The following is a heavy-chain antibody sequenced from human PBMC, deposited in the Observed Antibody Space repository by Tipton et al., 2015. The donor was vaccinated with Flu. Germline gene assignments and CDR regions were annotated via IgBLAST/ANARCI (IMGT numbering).Heavy chain of an antibody. Sequence: PGLVKPSETLSLTCAVSGYSISSGYYWGWIRQPPGKGLEWIGSIYHSGSTYYNPSLKSRVSISVDTSKNQFSLKLSSVTAADTAVYYCARTEPRTLYYFDIGGQGTLVTVSS. V-gene: IGHV4-38-2*01. CDR3: ARTEPRTLYYFDI. D-gene: IGHD1-14*01. CDR1: GYSISSGYY. J-gene: IGHJ4*02. CDR2: IYHSGST.